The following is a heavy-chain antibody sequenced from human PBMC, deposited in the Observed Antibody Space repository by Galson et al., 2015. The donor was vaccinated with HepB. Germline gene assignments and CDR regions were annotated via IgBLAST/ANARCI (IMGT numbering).Heavy chain of an antibody. V-gene: IGHV1-18*01. J-gene: IGHJ3*02. CDR2: FSAYNGNT. D-gene: IGHD3-22*01. CDR1: GYTFTSYG. Sequence: SVKVSCKASGYTFTSYGISWVRQAPGQGLEWMGWFSAYNGNTNYAQKLQGRVTMTTDTSTSTAYMELRSLRSDDTAVYYCAREGVYYYDNSRGKTFDIWGQGTMVTVSS. CDR3: AREGVYYYDNSRGKTFDI.